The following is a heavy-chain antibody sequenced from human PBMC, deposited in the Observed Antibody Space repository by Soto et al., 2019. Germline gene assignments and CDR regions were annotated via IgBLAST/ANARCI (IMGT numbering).Heavy chain of an antibody. D-gene: IGHD5-12*01. CDR3: ARAQSGYDGFDY. V-gene: IGHV4-59*01. CDR1: GGSISSYY. J-gene: IGHJ4*02. Sequence: PSETLSLTCTVSGGSISSYYWSWIRQPPGKGLEWIGYIYYSGSTNYNPSLKSRVTISVDTSKNQFSLKLSSVTAADTAVYYCARAQSGYDGFDYWGQGTLVTVSS. CDR2: IYYSGST.